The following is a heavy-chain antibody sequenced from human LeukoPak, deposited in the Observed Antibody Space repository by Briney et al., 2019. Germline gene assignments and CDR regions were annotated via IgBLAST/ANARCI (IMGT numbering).Heavy chain of an antibody. J-gene: IGHJ5*02. D-gene: IGHD7-27*01. CDR2: IIPFLGIA. CDR3: ASLTGTNWFDP. Sequence: SVKVSCKASGGTFSSYAISWVRQAPGQGLEWMGRIIPFLGIADYAQKFQGRVTITADKSTSTAYMELSSLRSEDTAVYYCASLTGTNWFDPWGQGTLVTVSS. CDR1: GGTFSSYA. V-gene: IGHV1-69*04.